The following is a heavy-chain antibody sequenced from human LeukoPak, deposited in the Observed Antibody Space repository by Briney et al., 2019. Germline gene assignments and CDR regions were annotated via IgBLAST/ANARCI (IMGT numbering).Heavy chain of an antibody. V-gene: IGHV1-18*01. Sequence: ASVKVSCKASGYTFTSYGIGWVRQAPGQGLEWMGWISAYNGNTNYAQKLQGRVTMTTDTSTSTAYMELRSLRSDDTAVYYCARDMGYDFWSGYFFRYWGQGTLVTVSS. CDR2: ISAYNGNT. CDR3: ARDMGYDFWSGYFFRY. CDR1: GYTFTSYG. J-gene: IGHJ4*02. D-gene: IGHD3-3*01.